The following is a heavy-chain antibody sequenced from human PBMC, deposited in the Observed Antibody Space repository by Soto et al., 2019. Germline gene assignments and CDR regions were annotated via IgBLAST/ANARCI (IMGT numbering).Heavy chain of an antibody. CDR3: ARNGIAARPPHYYYMDV. Sequence: SETLSLTCTVSGGSISSYYWSWIRQPPGKGLEWIGYIYYSGSTNYNPSLKSRVTISVDTSKNQFSLKLSSVTAADTAVYYCARNGIAARPPHYYYMDVWGKGTTVTVSS. CDR2: IYYSGST. J-gene: IGHJ6*03. D-gene: IGHD6-6*01. V-gene: IGHV4-59*01. CDR1: GGSISSYY.